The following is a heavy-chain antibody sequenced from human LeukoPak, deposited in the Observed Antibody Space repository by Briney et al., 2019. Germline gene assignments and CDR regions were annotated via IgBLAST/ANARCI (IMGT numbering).Heavy chain of an antibody. CDR3: ARGFITIFGVVSLGGFEY. D-gene: IGHD3-3*01. J-gene: IGHJ4*02. Sequence: SETLSLTCTVSGYSISSGYWWGWIRQPPGKGLEWIGSIYHSGSTYYHPSLKSRVTMSVDTSKNQFSLKLSSVTAADTAVYYCARGFITIFGVVSLGGFEYWGQGTLVTVSS. V-gene: IGHV4-38-2*02. CDR2: IYHSGST. CDR1: GYSISSGYW.